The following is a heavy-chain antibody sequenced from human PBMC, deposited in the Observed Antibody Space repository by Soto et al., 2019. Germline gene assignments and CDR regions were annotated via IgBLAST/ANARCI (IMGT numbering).Heavy chain of an antibody. CDR3: ARVWGGAFDI. CDR1: GGSISSGGYS. J-gene: IGHJ3*02. Sequence: SETLSLTCSVSGGSISSGGYSWSWIRQPPGKGLEWIGYIYYSGSTNYNPSLKSRVTISVDTSKNQFSLKLSSVTAADTAVYYCARVWGGAFDIWGQGTMVTVSS. CDR2: IYYSGST. V-gene: IGHV4-61*08. D-gene: IGHD3-10*01.